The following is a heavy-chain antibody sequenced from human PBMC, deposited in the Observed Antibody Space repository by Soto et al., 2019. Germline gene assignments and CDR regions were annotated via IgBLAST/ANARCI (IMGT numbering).Heavy chain of an antibody. CDR1: GGTFNSHA. D-gene: IGHD4-17*01. J-gene: IGHJ6*02. Sequence: PVKVSCQASGGTFNSHAISWVGQAPGQRREWMGGIIPIFGTANYAQKFQGRVTITADESTSTAYMELSSLRSEDTAVYYCARGVYGGNTNYYYYGMDVWGQGTTVTVSS. CDR3: ARGVYGGNTNYYYYGMDV. V-gene: IGHV1-69*13. CDR2: IIPIFGTA.